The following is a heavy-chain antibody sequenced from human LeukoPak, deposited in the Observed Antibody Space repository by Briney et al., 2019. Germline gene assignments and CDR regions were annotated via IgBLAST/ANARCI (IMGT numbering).Heavy chain of an antibody. D-gene: IGHD3-22*01. CDR2: IYTSGST. J-gene: IGHJ2*01. V-gene: IGHV4-4*07. CDR1: GGSISSYY. CDR3: ARNYYDSSGWKYWYFDL. Sequence: PSETLSLTCTVSGGSISSYYWSWIRQPAGKGLEWIGRIYTSGSTNYNPSLKSRVTMSVDTSKNQFSLNLSSVTAADTAVYYCARNYYDSSGWKYWYFDLWGRGTLVTVSS.